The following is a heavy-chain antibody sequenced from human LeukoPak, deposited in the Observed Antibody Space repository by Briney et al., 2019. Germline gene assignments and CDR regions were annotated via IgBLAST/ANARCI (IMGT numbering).Heavy chain of an antibody. CDR2: ISWHGSTT. CDR3: AKDIGDSIGYNYFDS. D-gene: IGHD3-22*01. V-gene: IGHV3-43*01. Sequence: GGSLRLSCAASGFTFDDYTMHWVRRAPGKGLEWVSVISWHGSTTKYADSVRGRFTISRDNRKNSLSLQMNSLRPEDTALYYCAKDIGDSIGYNYFDSWGREPWSPSPQ. J-gene: IGHJ4*02. CDR1: GFTFDDYT.